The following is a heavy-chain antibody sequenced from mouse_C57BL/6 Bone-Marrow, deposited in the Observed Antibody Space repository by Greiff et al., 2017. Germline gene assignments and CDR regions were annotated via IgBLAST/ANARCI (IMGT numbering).Heavy chain of an antibody. J-gene: IGHJ2*01. Sequence: QVQLKESGPELVKPGASVKISCKASGYAFSSSWMNWVKQRPGKGLEWIGRIYPGDGDTNYNGKFKGKATLTADKSSSTAYMQLSSLTSEDSAVYFCARSYYEDYFDYWGQGTTLTVSS. D-gene: IGHD1-1*01. V-gene: IGHV1-82*01. CDR1: GYAFSSSW. CDR2: IYPGDGDT. CDR3: ARSYYEDYFDY.